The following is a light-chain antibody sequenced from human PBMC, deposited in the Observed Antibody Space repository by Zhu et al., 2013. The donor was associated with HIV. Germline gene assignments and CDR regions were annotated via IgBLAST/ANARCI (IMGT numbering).Light chain of an antibody. Sequence: EVVLTQSPVTLSLSPGERATLSCRASQSISTYLAWFQQRPGQPPRLLISDASNRATGIPARFSGSGFGIDFTLTISSLEPEDFAVYYCQQRSNWLTFGGGTNVEIK. V-gene: IGKV3-11*01. CDR1: QSISTY. J-gene: IGKJ4*01. CDR2: DAS. CDR3: QQRSNWLT.